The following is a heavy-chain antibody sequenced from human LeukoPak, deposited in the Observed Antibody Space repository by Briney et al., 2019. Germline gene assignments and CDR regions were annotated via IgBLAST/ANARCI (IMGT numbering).Heavy chain of an antibody. Sequence: PSQTLSLTCTVSGGSISSGGYYWSWIRQHPGKGLEWIGYIYYSGSTYYIPSLKSRVTISVDTSKNQFSLKLSSVTAADTAVYYCARVPGLRTWFDPWGQGTLVTVSS. V-gene: IGHV4-31*03. CDR3: ARVPGLRTWFDP. CDR1: GGSISSGGYY. CDR2: IYYSGST. D-gene: IGHD4-17*01. J-gene: IGHJ5*02.